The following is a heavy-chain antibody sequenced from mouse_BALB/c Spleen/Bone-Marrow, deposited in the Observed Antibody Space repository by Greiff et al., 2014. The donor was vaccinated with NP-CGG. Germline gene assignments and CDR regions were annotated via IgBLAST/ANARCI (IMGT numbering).Heavy chain of an antibody. J-gene: IGHJ3*01. Sequence: VQLQQSGAELAKPGASVKMSCKASGYTFTNYWMHWVKQRPGQGLEWIGYNNPSTGYTEYNQKFKDKATLTADKSSSTAYMQLSSLTSEDSAVYYCARGYQRILAYWGQGTLVTVSA. CDR3: ARGYQRILAY. V-gene: IGHV1-7*01. CDR1: GYTFTNYW. CDR2: NNPSTGYT.